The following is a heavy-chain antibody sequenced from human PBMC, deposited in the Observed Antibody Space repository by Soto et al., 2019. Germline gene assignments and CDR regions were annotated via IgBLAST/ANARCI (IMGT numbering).Heavy chain of an antibody. CDR2: IYYSGST. CDR1: GGSISSSSYY. V-gene: IGHV4-39*01. CDR3: ARIVDYGGKFTFDY. Sequence: SETLSLTCTVSGGSISSSSYYWGWIRQPPGKGLEWIGSIYYSGSTYYNPSLKSRVTISVDTSKNQFSVKLSSVTAADTAVYYCARIVDYGGKFTFDYWGQGTLVTVSS. D-gene: IGHD1-26*01. J-gene: IGHJ4*02.